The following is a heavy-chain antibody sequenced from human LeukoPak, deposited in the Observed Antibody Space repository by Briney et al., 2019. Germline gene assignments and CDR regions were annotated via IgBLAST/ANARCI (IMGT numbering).Heavy chain of an antibody. Sequence: SETLSLTCTVSGGSISSYYWSWIRQPPGKGLEWIGYIYYSGSTNYNPSLKSRVTISVDTSKNQFSLKLSSVTAADTAVYYCARAVYCGGDRYSGAFDIWGQGTMVTVSS. CDR1: GGSISSYY. CDR3: ARAVYCGGDRYSGAFDI. CDR2: IYYSGST. J-gene: IGHJ3*02. D-gene: IGHD2-21*02. V-gene: IGHV4-59*01.